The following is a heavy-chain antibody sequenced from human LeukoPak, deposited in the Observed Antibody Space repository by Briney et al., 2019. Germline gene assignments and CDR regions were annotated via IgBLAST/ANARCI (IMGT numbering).Heavy chain of an antibody. V-gene: IGHV4-38-2*02. Sequence: SETLSLTCTVSGYSISSGYYWGWIRQPPGKGLEWIGSIYHSGSTYYNPSLKSRVTISVDTSKNQFSLKLSSVTAADTAVYYCASGETRGYSSGWYHYYWGQGTLVTVPS. D-gene: IGHD6-19*01. J-gene: IGHJ4*02. CDR3: ASGETRGYSSGWYHYY. CDR1: GYSISSGYY. CDR2: IYHSGST.